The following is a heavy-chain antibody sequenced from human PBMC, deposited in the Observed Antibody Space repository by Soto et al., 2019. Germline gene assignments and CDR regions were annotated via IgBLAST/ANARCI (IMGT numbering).Heavy chain of an antibody. CDR2: INHSGST. CDR3: ERGSPSGDYHY. Sequence: SETLSLTCAVSGYSISSGYYWGWIRQPPGKGLEWIGEINHSGSTNYNPSLKSRVTISVDTSKNQFSLKLSSVTAADTAVYYCERGSPSGDYHYWGQGTLVTVSS. D-gene: IGHD4-17*01. J-gene: IGHJ4*02. V-gene: IGHV4-38-2*01. CDR1: GYSISSGYY.